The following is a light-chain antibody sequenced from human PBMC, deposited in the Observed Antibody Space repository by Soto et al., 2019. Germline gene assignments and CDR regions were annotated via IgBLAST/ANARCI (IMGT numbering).Light chain of an antibody. Sequence: QSVLTQPPSVSAATGQKVTISCSGSSSNIGNNYVSWYQQLPGTAPKLLLYENNKRPSGIPDRFSGSKSGTSATLGITGLQNGDEADYYCGTWDSSLSADVFGTGTKLTVL. J-gene: IGLJ1*01. CDR2: ENN. CDR1: SSNIGNNY. CDR3: GTWDSSLSADV. V-gene: IGLV1-51*02.